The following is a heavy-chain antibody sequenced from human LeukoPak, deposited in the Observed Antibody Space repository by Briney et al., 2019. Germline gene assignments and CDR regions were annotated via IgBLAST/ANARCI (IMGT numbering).Heavy chain of an antibody. Sequence: GGSLRLSCAASGFTFSRYWMHWVRQAPGKGLVWVSRINRDGSRTSYADSVKGRFTISRDNAKNTLYLQMNNLRAEDTAVYYCARGGVVGATQILWYFDLWGRGTLVTVSS. CDR2: INRDGSRT. CDR3: ARGGVVGATQILWYFDL. D-gene: IGHD2-15*01. CDR1: GFTFSRYW. J-gene: IGHJ2*01. V-gene: IGHV3-74*01.